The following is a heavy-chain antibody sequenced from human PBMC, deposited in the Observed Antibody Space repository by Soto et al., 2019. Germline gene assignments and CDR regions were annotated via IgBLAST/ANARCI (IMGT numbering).Heavy chain of an antibody. CDR3: ARDRHSSGPRPANAFDI. CDR1: GCTFSSYA. V-gene: IGHV1-69*13. D-gene: IGHD6-19*01. CDR2: IIPIFGTA. J-gene: IGHJ3*02. Sequence: SVKVSCKASGCTFSSYAISWVRQAPGQGLEWMGGIIPIFGTANYAQKFQGRVTITADESTSTAYMELSSLRSEDTAVYYCARDRHSSGPRPANAFDIWGQGTMVTV.